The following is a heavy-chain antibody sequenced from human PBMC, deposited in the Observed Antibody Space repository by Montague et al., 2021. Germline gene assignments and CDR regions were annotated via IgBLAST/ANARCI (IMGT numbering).Heavy chain of an antibody. CDR3: ARVSGSGSYYNGADAFDI. CDR2: IWYDRSNK. Sequence: SLRLSCAASGFTFSSYGMHWVRQAPGKGLGWVAVIWYDRSNKYYADSVKGRFTISRDNSENTLYLQMNSLRAEDTAVYYCARVSGSGSYYNGADAFDIWGQGTMVTVSS. D-gene: IGHD3-10*01. V-gene: IGHV3-33*01. CDR1: GFTFSSYG. J-gene: IGHJ3*02.